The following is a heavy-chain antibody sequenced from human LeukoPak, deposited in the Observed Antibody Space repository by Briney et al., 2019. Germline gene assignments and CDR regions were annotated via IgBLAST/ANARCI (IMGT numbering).Heavy chain of an antibody. CDR2: ISGSSSTI. CDR1: GFTFSSYS. Sequence: GGSLRLSCAASGFTFSSYSMNWVRQAPGKRLEWVSYISGSSSTILYADSVKGRFTISRDNAKNSLYVQMNRLRAEDTAVYYCARVMEQSHFYHYIDVWGRGTTVAVSS. D-gene: IGHD6-19*01. CDR3: ARVMEQSHFYHYIDV. J-gene: IGHJ6*03. V-gene: IGHV3-48*04.